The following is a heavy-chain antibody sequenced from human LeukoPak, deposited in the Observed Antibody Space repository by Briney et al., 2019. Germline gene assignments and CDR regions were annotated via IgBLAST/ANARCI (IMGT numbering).Heavy chain of an antibody. V-gene: IGHV3-7*01. J-gene: IGHJ4*02. D-gene: IGHD1-7*01. Sequence: GGSLRLSCAASGFTFSSYWMSWVRQAPGKGLEWVANIKQDGSEKYYVDSVKGRFTISRDNAKNSLYLQMNSLRAEDTAVYYCARDRSGTPHSIDYWGQGTLVTVSS. CDR2: IKQDGSEK. CDR1: GFTFSSYW. CDR3: ARDRSGTPHSIDY.